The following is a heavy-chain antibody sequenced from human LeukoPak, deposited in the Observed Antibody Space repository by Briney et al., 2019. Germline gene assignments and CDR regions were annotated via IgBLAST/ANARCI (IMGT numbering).Heavy chain of an antibody. CDR3: TTVNDSSGYYDFDY. J-gene: IGHJ4*02. CDR1: GFTFSNAW. V-gene: IGHV3-15*01. Sequence: GGSLRLSCAASGFTFSNAWMSWVRQAPGKGLEWVGRIKSKTDGGTTDYAAPVKGRFTISRDDSKNTLYLQMNSLKTEDTAVYYCTTVNDSSGYYDFDYWGQGTLVTVSS. CDR2: IKSKTDGGTT. D-gene: IGHD3-22*01.